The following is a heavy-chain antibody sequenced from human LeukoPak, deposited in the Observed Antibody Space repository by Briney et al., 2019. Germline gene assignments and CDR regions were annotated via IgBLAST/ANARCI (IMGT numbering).Heavy chain of an antibody. CDR2: IRSDGSNK. CDR3: AKDHRYTYGSPYYYYMDV. CDR1: GFTFSSYG. J-gene: IGHJ6*03. V-gene: IGHV3-30*02. D-gene: IGHD5-18*01. Sequence: GGSLRLSCAASGFTFSSYGMHWVRQAPGKGLEWVAFIRSDGSNKYYADSVKGRFTISRDNSKNTLYLQMNSLRAEDTAVFYCAKDHRYTYGSPYYYYMDVWGKGTTVTVSS.